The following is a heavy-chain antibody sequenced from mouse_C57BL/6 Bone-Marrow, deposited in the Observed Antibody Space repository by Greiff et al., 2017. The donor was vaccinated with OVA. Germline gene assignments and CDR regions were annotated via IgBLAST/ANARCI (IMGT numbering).Heavy chain of an antibody. D-gene: IGHD2-4*01. CDR3: ARGTYDYGGAMDY. V-gene: IGHV1-22*01. CDR2: INPNNGGT. J-gene: IGHJ4*01. CDR1: GYTFTDYN. Sequence: EVQLQQSGPELVKPGASVKMSCKASGYTFTDYNMHWVKQSHGKSLEWIGYINPNNGGTSYNQKFKGKATLTADKSSSTAYMQLNSLTSEDSAVYFCARGTYDYGGAMDYWGQGTSVTISS.